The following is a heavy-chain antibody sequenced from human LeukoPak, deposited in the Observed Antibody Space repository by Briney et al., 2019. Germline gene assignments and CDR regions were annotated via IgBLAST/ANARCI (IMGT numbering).Heavy chain of an antibody. D-gene: IGHD2-21*01. Sequence: GGSLRLSCAASGFTFSSYAMHWVRQAPGKGLEWVSVIYSGGSTYFADSVKGRFTISRDNSKNTVFLEMNNLRAEDAAVYYCATSSDWPYYFHYWGQGTLVTVSS. V-gene: IGHV3-NL1*01. J-gene: IGHJ4*02. CDR1: GFTFSSYA. CDR2: IYSGGST. CDR3: ATSSDWPYYFHY.